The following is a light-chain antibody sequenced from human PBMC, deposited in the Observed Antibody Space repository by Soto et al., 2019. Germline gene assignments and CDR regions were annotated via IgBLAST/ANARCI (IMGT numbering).Light chain of an antibody. CDR3: QSWDSSLNAVV. CDR2: YNS. CDR1: YSSIGNNY. J-gene: IGLJ2*01. Sequence: QSVLTQPPSVSATPGQKVTISCSGSYSSIGNNYVSWYQQFPGTAPKLLIYYNSKRPSGIPDRFSGSQSDTSATLVITGLQTGDEAGYYCQSWDSSLNAVVFGGGTKLTVL. V-gene: IGLV1-51*01.